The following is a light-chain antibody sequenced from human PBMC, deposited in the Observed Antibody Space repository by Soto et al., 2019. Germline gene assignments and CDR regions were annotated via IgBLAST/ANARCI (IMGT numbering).Light chain of an antibody. CDR1: SSAVAGYNY. V-gene: IGLV2-8*01. Sequence: QSALTQPPSASGSPGQSVTISCTGTSSAVAGYNYVSWYQQHPGKAPKLMIYEVNKRPSGVPDRFSGSKSGTTASLTVSGLQAEDEAEYYCSSYTGSNDVVFGGGTKVTVL. CDR2: EVN. CDR3: SSYTGSNDVV. J-gene: IGLJ2*01.